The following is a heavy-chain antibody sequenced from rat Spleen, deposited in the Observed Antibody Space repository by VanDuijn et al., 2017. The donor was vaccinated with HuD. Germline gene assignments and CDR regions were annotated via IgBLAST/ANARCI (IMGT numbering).Heavy chain of an antibody. D-gene: IGHD1-9*01. CDR2: ISTAGGNT. CDR3: ARGGYNYGWFAY. J-gene: IGHJ3*01. Sequence: EVQLVESGGGLVQPGRSLKLSCAASGFTFSNYYMAWVRQAPTKGLEWVAYISTAGGNTYYRDSVKGRFTISRDNAKNTLYLQMDRLRSEDTATYYCARGGYNYGWFAYWGQGTLVTVSS. V-gene: IGHV5-25*01. CDR1: GFTFSNYY.